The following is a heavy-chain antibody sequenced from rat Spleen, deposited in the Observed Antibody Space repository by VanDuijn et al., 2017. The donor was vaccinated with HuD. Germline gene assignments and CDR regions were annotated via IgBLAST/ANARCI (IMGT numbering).Heavy chain of an antibody. CDR1: GFTFSDYN. CDR2: INTDGGTT. Sequence: EVQLVESGGGLVQPGRSLKLSCAASGFTFSDYNMAWVRQAPKKGLEWVSSINTDGGTTYYPDSVKGRFTISRDNAKNTLYLQMDSLRSEDTATYYCAKDGSGYDYWGQGVMVTVSS. D-gene: IGHD4-3*01. CDR3: AKDGSGYDY. V-gene: IGHV5-25*01. J-gene: IGHJ2*01.